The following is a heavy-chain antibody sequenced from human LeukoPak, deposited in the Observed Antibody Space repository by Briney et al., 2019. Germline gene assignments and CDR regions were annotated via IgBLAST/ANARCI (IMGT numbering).Heavy chain of an antibody. J-gene: IGHJ4*02. Sequence: GASVKVSCKASGYTFTSYDINWVRQAAGQGLEWMGYMNPNSGKIVYAQKFQGRVTMTSNNSISTAYMELSSLRSEDTAVYYCARVPRELAGKWGQGTLVTVSS. CDR3: ARVPRELAGK. V-gene: IGHV1-8*01. D-gene: IGHD1-26*01. CDR2: MNPNSGKI. CDR1: GYTFTSYD.